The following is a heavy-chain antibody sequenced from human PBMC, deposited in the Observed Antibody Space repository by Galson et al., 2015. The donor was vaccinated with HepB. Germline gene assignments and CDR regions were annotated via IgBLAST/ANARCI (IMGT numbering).Heavy chain of an antibody. V-gene: IGHV3-64D*06. CDR2: ISSDGTST. CDR3: VKDLGWVDDY. D-gene: IGHD3-3*01. CDR1: GFSFRTYA. Sequence: SLRLSCAFSGFSFRTYAMFWVRQAPVKGLEYVSGISSDGTSTNYVDSVRGRFTISRDTSKNTMYLQMSSLRPEDTAVYYCVKDLGWVDDYWGQGTLVTVSS. J-gene: IGHJ4*02.